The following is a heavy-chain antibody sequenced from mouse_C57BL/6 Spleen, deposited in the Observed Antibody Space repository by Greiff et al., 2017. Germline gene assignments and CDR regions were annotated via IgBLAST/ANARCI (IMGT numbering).Heavy chain of an antibody. Sequence: QVQLQQSGAELVRPGTSVKVSCKASGYAFTNYLIEWVKQRPGQGLEWIGVINPGSGGTNYNEKFKGKATLTADKSSSTAYMQLSSLTSEDSAVYFCARGGGNYAFAYWGQGTLVTVSA. J-gene: IGHJ3*01. CDR3: ARGGGNYAFAY. V-gene: IGHV1-54*01. D-gene: IGHD2-1*01. CDR2: INPGSGGT. CDR1: GYAFTNYL.